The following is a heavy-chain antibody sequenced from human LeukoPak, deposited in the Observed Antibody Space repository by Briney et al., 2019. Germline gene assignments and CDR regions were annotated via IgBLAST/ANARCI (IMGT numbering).Heavy chain of an antibody. CDR1: GGTFSSYA. CDR2: IIPILGIA. D-gene: IGHD2-2*02. V-gene: IGHV1-69*04. CDR3: AGDTAVVVPAAIRPNWFDP. Sequence: ASVKVSCKASGGTFSSYAISWVRQAPGQGLEWMGRIIPILGIANYARKFQGRVTITADKSTSTAYMELSSLRSEDTAVYYCAGDTAVVVPAAIRPNWFDPWGQGTLVTVSS. J-gene: IGHJ5*02.